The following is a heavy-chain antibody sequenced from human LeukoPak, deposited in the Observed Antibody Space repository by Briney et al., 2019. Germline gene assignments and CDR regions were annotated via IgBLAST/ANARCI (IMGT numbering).Heavy chain of an antibody. CDR1: GGSISSGSYY. Sequence: SETLSLTCTVSGGSISSGSYYWSWIRQPAGKGLEWIGRIYTSGSTNYNPSLKSRVTISVDTSKNQFSLKLSSVTAADTAVYYCARDTVRGRFDYWGQGTLVTVSS. V-gene: IGHV4-61*02. CDR3: ARDTVRGRFDY. D-gene: IGHD4-11*01. CDR2: IYTSGST. J-gene: IGHJ4*02.